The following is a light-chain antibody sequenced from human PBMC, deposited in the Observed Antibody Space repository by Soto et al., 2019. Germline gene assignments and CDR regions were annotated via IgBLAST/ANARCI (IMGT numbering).Light chain of an antibody. J-gene: IGLJ2*01. CDR1: SSDVGRYNY. Sequence: QSALAQPPSASGSIGQSVTISCTGTSSDVGRYNYVSWYQQHPGKAPRVIIFEVTKRPSGVPDRFSGSRSGNTASLTVSGLRAEDEGYYYCPSYTGSDRLVIGGGTKLTVL. CDR3: PSYTGSDRLV. CDR2: EVT. V-gene: IGLV2-8*01.